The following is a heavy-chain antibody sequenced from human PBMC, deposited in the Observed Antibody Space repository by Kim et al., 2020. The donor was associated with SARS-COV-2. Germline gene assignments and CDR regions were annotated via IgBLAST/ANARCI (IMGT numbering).Heavy chain of an antibody. V-gene: IGHV3-23*01. CDR3: AKDGSYIAAAGTGWFDP. J-gene: IGHJ5*02. D-gene: IGHD6-13*01. CDR2: ISGSGGST. CDR1: GFTFSSYA. Sequence: GGSLRLSCAASGFTFSSYAMSWVRQAPGKGLEWVSAISGSGGSTYYADSVKGRFTISRDNSKNTLYLQMNSLRAEDTAVYYCAKDGSYIAAAGTGWFDPWGQGTLVTVSS.